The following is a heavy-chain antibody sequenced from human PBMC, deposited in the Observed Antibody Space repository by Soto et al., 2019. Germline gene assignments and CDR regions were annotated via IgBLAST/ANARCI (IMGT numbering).Heavy chain of an antibody. V-gene: IGHV3-30*18. Sequence: QVQLVESGGGVVQPGRSLRLSCAASGFTFSSYGMHWVRQAPGKGLEWVAVISYDGSNKYYADSVKGRFTISRDNSKNTLYLQMNSLRAEDTAVYYCAKDESPKYRSGWLFDYWGQGTLVTVSS. CDR3: AKDESPKYRSGWLFDY. J-gene: IGHJ4*02. CDR2: ISYDGSNK. D-gene: IGHD6-19*01. CDR1: GFTFSSYG.